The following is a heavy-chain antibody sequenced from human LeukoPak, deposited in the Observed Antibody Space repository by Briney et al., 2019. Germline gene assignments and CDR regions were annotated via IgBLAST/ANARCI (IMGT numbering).Heavy chain of an antibody. CDR1: GGTFSSYA. J-gene: IGHJ4*02. D-gene: IGHD6-19*01. Sequence: ASVKVSCKASGGTFSSYAISWVRQAPGQGLEWMGRINPKSGGTNYAQKFHGRVTMTRDTSISTAYMELNSLRSDDTAVYYCAAEHYTSGWYHGGQGTLVAVSS. CDR3: AAEHYTSGWYH. V-gene: IGHV1-2*06. CDR2: INPKSGGT.